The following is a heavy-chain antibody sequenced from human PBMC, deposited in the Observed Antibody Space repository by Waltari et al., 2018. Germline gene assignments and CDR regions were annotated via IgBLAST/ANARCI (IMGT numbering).Heavy chain of an antibody. Sequence: QVQLQESGPGLVKPSETLSLTCAVSGYSISSGYSWGWIRQPTGKGLAWIGSIYHSGSSDYNASLKSRVTISVDTSKNPFSLKLSSVTAADTAVYYCARPDSSSWYDPSAFDIWGQGTMVTVSS. CDR1: GYSISSGYS. V-gene: IGHV4-38-2*01. CDR2: IYHSGSS. D-gene: IGHD6-13*01. CDR3: ARPDSSSWYDPSAFDI. J-gene: IGHJ3*02.